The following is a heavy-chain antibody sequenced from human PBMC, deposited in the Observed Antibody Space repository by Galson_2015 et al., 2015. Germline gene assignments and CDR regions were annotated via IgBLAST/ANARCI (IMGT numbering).Heavy chain of an antibody. J-gene: IGHJ4*02. V-gene: IGHV3-30*18. CDR2: ISYDGSNK. D-gene: IGHD2-8*02. CDR3: AKVFGSRLVVDFDY. Sequence: SLRLSCAASGFTFSSYGMHWVRQAPGKGLEWVAVISYDGSNKYYADSVKGRFTISRDNSKNTLYLQMNSLRAEDTAVYYCAKVFGSRLVVDFDYWGQGTLVTVSS. CDR1: GFTFSSYG.